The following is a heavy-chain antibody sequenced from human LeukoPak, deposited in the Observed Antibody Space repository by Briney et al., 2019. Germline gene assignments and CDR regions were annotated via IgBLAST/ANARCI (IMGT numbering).Heavy chain of an antibody. CDR2: TSGSGGST. J-gene: IGHJ4*02. Sequence: GGSLRLSCAASGFTFSSYAMSWVRQAPGKGLEWVSATSGSGGSTYYADSVKGRFTISRDNSKNTLYLQMNSLRAEDTAVYYCAKGGDLVVIPAAISYFDYWGQGTLVTVSS. V-gene: IGHV3-23*01. CDR1: GFTFSSYA. CDR3: AKGGDLVVIPAAISYFDY. D-gene: IGHD2-2*02.